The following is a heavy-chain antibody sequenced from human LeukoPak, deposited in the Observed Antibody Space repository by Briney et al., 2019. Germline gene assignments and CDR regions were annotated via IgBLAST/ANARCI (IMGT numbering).Heavy chain of an antibody. CDR1: GFTVSSNY. Sequence: GSLRFSCAASGFTVSSNYMSWIRQPPGKGLEWIGEINHSGSTNYNPSLKSRVTISVDTSKNQFSLKLSSVTAADTAVYYCARGATMVRGVSMTDDYWGQGTLVTVSS. V-gene: IGHV4-34*01. J-gene: IGHJ4*02. CDR3: ARGATMVRGVSMTDDY. D-gene: IGHD3-10*01. CDR2: INHSGST.